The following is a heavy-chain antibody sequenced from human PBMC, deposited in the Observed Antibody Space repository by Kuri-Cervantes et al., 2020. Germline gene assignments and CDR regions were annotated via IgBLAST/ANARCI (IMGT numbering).Heavy chain of an antibody. CDR1: GGSLSGFF. CDR2: INDSGAT. V-gene: IGHV4-34*01. CDR3: ARDGGSSSWYYYYYMDV. J-gene: IGHJ6*03. Sequence: SETLSLTCAVYGGSLSGFFWTWIRQSPAKGLEWIGEINDSGATNYNPSLESRVTISVDKSNNQLSLKLTSVTAADTAVYYCARDGGSSSWYYYYYMDVWGKGTTVTVSS. D-gene: IGHD6-13*01.